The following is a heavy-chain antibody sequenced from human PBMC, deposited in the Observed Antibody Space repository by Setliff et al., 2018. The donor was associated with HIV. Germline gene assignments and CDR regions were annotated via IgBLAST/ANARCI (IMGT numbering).Heavy chain of an antibody. Sequence: ASVKVSCKASGYTFSTYSITWVRQAPGQGLEWMGWVSAYIGHTDFAQKFQGRITLTTDTSSNTAYMELRSLRSEDTAVYYCARPDSRWYARGRDPLYGMDVWGQGTTVTVSS. V-gene: IGHV1-18*01. D-gene: IGHD6-13*01. CDR3: ARPDSRWYARGRDPLYGMDV. CDR2: VSAYIGHT. J-gene: IGHJ6*02. CDR1: GYTFSTYS.